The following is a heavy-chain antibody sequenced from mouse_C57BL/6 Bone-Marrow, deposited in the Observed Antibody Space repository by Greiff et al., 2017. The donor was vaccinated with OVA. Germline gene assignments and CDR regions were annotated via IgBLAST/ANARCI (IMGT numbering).Heavy chain of an antibody. CDR1: GFNIKDDY. CDR2: IDPENGDT. D-gene: IGHD1-1*01. J-gene: IGHJ2*01. CDR3: TSTVVDY. Sequence: EVKLQQSGAELVRPGASVTLSCTASGFNIKDDYMHWVKQRPEQGLEWIGWIDPENGDTEYASKFQGKATITSDTSSNTAYLQLSSLTSENTAVYYCTSTVVDYWGQGTTLTVSS. V-gene: IGHV14-4*01.